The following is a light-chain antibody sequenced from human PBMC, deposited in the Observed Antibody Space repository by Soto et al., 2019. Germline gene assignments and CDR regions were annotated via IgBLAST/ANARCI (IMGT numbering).Light chain of an antibody. CDR1: QSVLFRSNNKNY. V-gene: IGKV4-1*01. Sequence: DVVMTQSPASLAVSLGERATINCRSSQSVLFRSNNKNYLAWYQQKAGQPPKLLISWASSRESGVPDRFSGSASGTEFTLTISRLQPDDFATYHCLQYSDESWTFGQGTKVEI. J-gene: IGKJ1*01. CDR3: LQYSDESWT. CDR2: WAS.